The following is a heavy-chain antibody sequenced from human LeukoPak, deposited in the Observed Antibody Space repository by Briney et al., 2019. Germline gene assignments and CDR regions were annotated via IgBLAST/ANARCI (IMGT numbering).Heavy chain of an antibody. CDR2: ISGSGGST. CDR3: AKYSYGYGFVYY. D-gene: IGHD5-18*01. CDR1: GFTLSNYW. Sequence: QPGGSLRLSCAASGFTLSNYWMSWVRQAPGKGLEWVSAISGSGGSTYYADSVKGRFTISRDNSKNTLYLQMNSLRAEDTAVYYCAKYSYGYGFVYYWGQGTLVTVSS. J-gene: IGHJ4*02. V-gene: IGHV3-23*01.